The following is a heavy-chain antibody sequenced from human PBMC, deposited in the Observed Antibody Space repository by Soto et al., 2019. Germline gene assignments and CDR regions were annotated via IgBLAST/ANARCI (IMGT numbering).Heavy chain of an antibody. Sequence: KASETLSLTCTVSGGSISSSSYYWGWIRQPPGKGLEWIGSIYYSGSTYYNPSLKSRVTISVDTSKNQFSLKLSSVTAADTAVYYCARHHGEFDPWGQGTLVTVSS. V-gene: IGHV4-39*01. CDR1: GGSISSSSYY. J-gene: IGHJ5*02. CDR3: ARHHGEFDP. CDR2: IYYSGST. D-gene: IGHD7-27*01.